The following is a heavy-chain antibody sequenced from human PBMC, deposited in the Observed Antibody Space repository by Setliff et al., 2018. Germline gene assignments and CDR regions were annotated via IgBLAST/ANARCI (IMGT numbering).Heavy chain of an antibody. V-gene: IGHV4-61*02. Sequence: SETLSLTCTVSGDSISSGIYHWSWIRQSAGKGLEWIGRIYVSTGSTNYSPSLKSRVSISVDRSKNQFSLKLSSVTAADTAVYYCARHVYGSGSYYNWFDPWGQGTLVTVSS. J-gene: IGHJ5*02. CDR3: ARHVYGSGSYYNWFDP. D-gene: IGHD3-10*01. CDR1: GDSISSGIYH. CDR2: IYVSTGST.